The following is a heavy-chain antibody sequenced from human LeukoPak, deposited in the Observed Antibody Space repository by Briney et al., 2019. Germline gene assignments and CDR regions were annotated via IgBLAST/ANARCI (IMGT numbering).Heavy chain of an antibody. CDR3: ARLAGATPFDY. Sequence: SETLSLTCTVSGYSISSGYYWGWIRQPPGKGLEWIGSIYHSGSTYYNPSLKSRVTISVDTSKNQFSLKLSSVTAADTAVYYCARLAGATPFDYWGQGTLVTVSP. CDR2: IYHSGST. D-gene: IGHD1-26*01. J-gene: IGHJ4*02. CDR1: GYSISSGYY. V-gene: IGHV4-38-2*02.